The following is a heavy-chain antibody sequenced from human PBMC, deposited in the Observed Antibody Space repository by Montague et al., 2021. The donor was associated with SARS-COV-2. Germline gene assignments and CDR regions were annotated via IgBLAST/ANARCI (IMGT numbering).Heavy chain of an antibody. Sequence: SETLSLTRSVSGGSISSRNLFWGWIRQPPGKGLEWIGSVYYSGSTYYKPSLKSRITISVDTSKNQFSLRLASVTAADTAVDYCAIRGISAADTGIDIWGQGTMVTVSS. CDR2: VYYSGST. CDR1: GGSISSRNLF. CDR3: AIRGISAADTGIDI. V-gene: IGHV4-39*01. J-gene: IGHJ3*02. D-gene: IGHD6-25*01.